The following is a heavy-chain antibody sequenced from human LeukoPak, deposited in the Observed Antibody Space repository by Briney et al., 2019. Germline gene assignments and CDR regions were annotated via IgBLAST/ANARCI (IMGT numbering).Heavy chain of an antibody. V-gene: IGHV3-11*04. CDR1: GVTFSGYY. CDR2: IGTGATIT. J-gene: IGHJ6*03. CDR3: ARILEGYHYYMDV. Sequence: PGGSLRLSCAASGVTFSGYYMSWIRQAPGKGLQWVSYIGTGATITYYADSVKGRFTISRDNAKNSLYLQMNSLRVEDTAVYYCARILEGYHYYMDVWGKGTTVTVSS. D-gene: IGHD6-13*01.